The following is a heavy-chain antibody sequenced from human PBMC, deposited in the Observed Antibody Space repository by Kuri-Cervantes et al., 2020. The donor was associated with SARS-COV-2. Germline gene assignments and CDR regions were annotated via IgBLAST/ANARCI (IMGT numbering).Heavy chain of an antibody. V-gene: IGHV3-74*01. CDR1: GFTFSSYW. D-gene: IGHD6-6*01. Sequence: GESLKISCAASGFTFSSYWMHWVRQAPGKGLVWVSRINSDGSSTSYAYSVKGRFSISRDNAKNSLYLQMNSLRAEETALYYCAKDIREQLVGGVGWFDPWGQGTLVTVSS. CDR2: INSDGSST. J-gene: IGHJ5*02. CDR3: AKDIREQLVGGVGWFDP.